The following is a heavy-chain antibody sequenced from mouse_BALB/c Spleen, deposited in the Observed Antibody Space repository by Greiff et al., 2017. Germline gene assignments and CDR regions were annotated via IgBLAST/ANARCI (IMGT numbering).Heavy chain of an antibody. D-gene: IGHD2-4*01. CDR2: ISYSGST. CDR3: ATIYYDYDAFAY. CDR1: GYSITSDYA. J-gene: IGHJ3*01. V-gene: IGHV3-2*02. Sequence: VQLKQSGPGLVKPSQSLSLTCTVTGYSITSDYAWNWIRQFPGNKLEWMGYISYSGSTSYNPSLKSRISITRDTSKNQFFLQLNSVTTEDTATYYCATIYYDYDAFAYWGQGTLVTVSA.